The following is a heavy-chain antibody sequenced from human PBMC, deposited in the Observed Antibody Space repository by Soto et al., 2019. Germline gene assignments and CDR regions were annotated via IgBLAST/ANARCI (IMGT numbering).Heavy chain of an antibody. V-gene: IGHV4-31*03. Sequence: PSETLSLTCTVSGGSISSGGYYWSWIRQHPGKGLEWIGYIYYSGSTYYNPSLKSRVTISVDTSKNQFSLKLSSVTAADTAVYYCAREVDTAMVTTYFDYWGQGTLVTAPQ. CDR2: IYYSGST. CDR3: AREVDTAMVTTYFDY. J-gene: IGHJ4*02. D-gene: IGHD5-18*01. CDR1: GGSISSGGYY.